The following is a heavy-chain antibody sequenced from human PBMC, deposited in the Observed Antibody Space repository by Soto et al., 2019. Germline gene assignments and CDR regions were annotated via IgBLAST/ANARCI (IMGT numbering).Heavy chain of an antibody. CDR1: GYTFTSYG. D-gene: IGHD2-8*01. Sequence: QVQLVQSGAEVKQPGASVKVSCKASGYTFTSYGISWVRQAPGQGLEWMGWISAYNGNTNYAQKLQGRVTMTTDTSTSTAYMELRSLRSDDTAVYYCARDMVYAIWEEIYWFDPWGQGTLVTVSS. V-gene: IGHV1-18*01. CDR2: ISAYNGNT. CDR3: ARDMVYAIWEEIYWFDP. J-gene: IGHJ5*02.